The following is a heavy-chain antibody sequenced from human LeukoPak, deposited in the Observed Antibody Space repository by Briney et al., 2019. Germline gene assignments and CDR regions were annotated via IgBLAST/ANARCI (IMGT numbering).Heavy chain of an antibody. CDR3: ARDLALRDAFDI. V-gene: IGHV4-59*11. CDR1: GDSITNHY. D-gene: IGHD4/OR15-4a*01. J-gene: IGHJ3*02. Sequence: PSETLSLTCIVSGDSITNHYWSLIRRPPGKGLEWIGYIYYSGSINYNPSLKSRVTISVDTSKNQFSLKLSSVTAADTAVYYCARDLALRDAFDIWGQGTMVTVSS. CDR2: IYYSGSI.